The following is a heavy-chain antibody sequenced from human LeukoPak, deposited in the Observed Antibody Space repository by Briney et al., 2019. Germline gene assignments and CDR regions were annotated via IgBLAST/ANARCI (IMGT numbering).Heavy chain of an antibody. CDR2: ISSSSSSI. D-gene: IGHD2-15*01. CDR3: ARDQGTPGPSYFDS. V-gene: IGHV3-21*01. CDR1: GFTFSSYS. Sequence: PGGSLRLSCAASGFTFSSYSMNWVRQAPGKGLEWVSCISSSSSSIYYGDSVKGRFTISRDNAKNSLYLQMNSLRAEGTAVYYCARDQGTPGPSYFDSWGQGTLVTVSS. J-gene: IGHJ4*02.